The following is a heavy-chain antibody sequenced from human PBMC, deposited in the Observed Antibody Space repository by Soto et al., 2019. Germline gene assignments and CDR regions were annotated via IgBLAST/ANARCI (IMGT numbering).Heavy chain of an antibody. Sequence: GASVKVSCKASGYTFTNYGIHWVRQAPGQRLEWMGWINAGNGDTKYSENFQGRVTITRDTSASTVYLDLSSLSSEDTAVYYCAKGEWSYCRGGSCYYFDYWGQGTVVTVSS. D-gene: IGHD2-15*01. CDR3: AKGEWSYCRGGSCYYFDY. J-gene: IGHJ4*02. CDR1: GYTFTNYG. CDR2: INAGNGDT. V-gene: IGHV1-3*01.